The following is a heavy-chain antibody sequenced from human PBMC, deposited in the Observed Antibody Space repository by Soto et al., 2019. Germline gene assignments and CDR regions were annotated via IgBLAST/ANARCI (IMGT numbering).Heavy chain of an antibody. J-gene: IGHJ4*02. D-gene: IGHD4-17*01. CDR3: ARAADYGAYVGFLSFFDY. CDR1: GGTFSSYA. Sequence: SVKVSCKASGGTFSSYAISWVRQAPGQGLEWMGGIIPIFGTANYAQKFQGRVTITADESTSTAYMELSSLRSEDTAVYYCARAADYGAYVGFLSFFDYWGRGTLVTVSS. CDR2: IIPIFGTA. V-gene: IGHV1-69*13.